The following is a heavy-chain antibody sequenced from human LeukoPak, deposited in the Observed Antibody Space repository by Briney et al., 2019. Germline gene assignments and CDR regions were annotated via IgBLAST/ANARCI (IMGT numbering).Heavy chain of an antibody. D-gene: IGHD2-21*02. CDR2: IYYSGST. CDR3: ARGLVVTAILRYYYYYYMDV. Sequence: KASETLSLTCTVSGGSISSYYWSWIRQPPGKGLEWIGYIYYSGSTNYNPSLKSRVTISVDTSKNQFSLKLSSVTAADTAVYYCARGLVVTAILRYYYYYYMDVWGKGTTVTVSS. J-gene: IGHJ6*03. CDR1: GGSISSYY. V-gene: IGHV4-59*01.